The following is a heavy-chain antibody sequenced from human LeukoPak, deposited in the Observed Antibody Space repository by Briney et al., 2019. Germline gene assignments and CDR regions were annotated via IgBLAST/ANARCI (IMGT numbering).Heavy chain of an antibody. CDR3: ARDHNYAFDN. J-gene: IGHJ4*02. Sequence: GGSLRLSCAASGFPFNDYNMNWVRQAPGKGLEWISYIGISSGNTKYADSVKGRFTISGDNAKNSLYLQMNNLRVEDTAVYYCARDHNYAFDNWGQGTLVTVSS. D-gene: IGHD1-1*01. CDR2: IGISSGNT. CDR1: GFPFNDYN. V-gene: IGHV3-11*06.